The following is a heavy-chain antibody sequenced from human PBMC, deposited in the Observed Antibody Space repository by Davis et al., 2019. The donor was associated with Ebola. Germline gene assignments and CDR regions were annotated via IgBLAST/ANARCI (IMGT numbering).Heavy chain of an antibody. Sequence: MPSQTLSLTCAVYGGSFSGYYWSWIRQPLGKGLEWIGEINHSGSTNYNPSLKSRVTISVDTSKNQFSLKLSSVTAADTAVYYCARPRGYDYVWGAWGQGTLVTVSS. CDR2: INHSGST. CDR3: ARPRGYDYVWGA. V-gene: IGHV4-34*01. CDR1: GGSFSGYY. D-gene: IGHD3-16*01. J-gene: IGHJ5*02.